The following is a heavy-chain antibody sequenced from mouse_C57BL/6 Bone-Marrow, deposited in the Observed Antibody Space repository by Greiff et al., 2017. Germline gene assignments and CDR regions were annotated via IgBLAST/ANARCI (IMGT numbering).Heavy chain of an antibody. V-gene: IGHV1-19*01. CDR1: GYTFTDYY. J-gene: IGHJ2*01. CDR2: INPYNGGT. Sequence: EVQLQESGPVLVKPGASVKMSCKASGYTFTDYYMNWVKQSPGKSLEWIGVINPYNGGTSYNQKFKGKATLTVDKSSSTAYMELNSLTSEDSAVYYCARITAFHFDVWGQGTTLTVSS. D-gene: IGHD1-1*01. CDR3: ARITAFHFDV.